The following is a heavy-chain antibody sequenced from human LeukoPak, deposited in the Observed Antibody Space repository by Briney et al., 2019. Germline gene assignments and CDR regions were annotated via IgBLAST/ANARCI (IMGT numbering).Heavy chain of an antibody. D-gene: IGHD2-15*01. J-gene: IGHJ2*01. V-gene: IGHV1-46*01. CDR2: INPRSGST. Sequence: ASVKVSCKASGYTFTSHYMHWVRQAPGQGLEWMGVINPRSGSTSYPQKFQGRVTMTRDTSTSTFYMEMSSLRSEDTAVYYCARVVWDCSGGSCYSEATRQGDWYFDLWGRGTLVTVSS. CDR3: ARVVWDCSGGSCYSEATRQGDWYFDL. CDR1: GYTFTSHY.